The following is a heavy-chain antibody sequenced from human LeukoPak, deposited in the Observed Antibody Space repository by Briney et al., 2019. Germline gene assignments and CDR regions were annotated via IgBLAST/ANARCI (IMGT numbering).Heavy chain of an antibody. CDR3: ARDRPHNWFDP. J-gene: IGHJ5*02. Sequence: GGSLRLSCAASGFTLSDYWMNWVRQAPGKGLVWVSRIANDGSITTYADSVRGRFTISRDNAKNMVYLQMNSLRADDTAVYYCARDRPHNWFDPWGQGTLVTVSS. CDR1: GFTLSDYW. V-gene: IGHV3-74*03. CDR2: IANDGSIT.